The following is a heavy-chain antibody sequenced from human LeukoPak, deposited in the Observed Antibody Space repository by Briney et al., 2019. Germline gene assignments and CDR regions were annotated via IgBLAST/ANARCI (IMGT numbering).Heavy chain of an antibody. CDR2: IYYSGST. V-gene: IGHV4-59*01. J-gene: IGHJ5*02. D-gene: IGHD3-22*01. CDR3: AGLNTYYYDSSGYSANWFDP. CDR1: GGSISSYY. Sequence: SETLSLTCTVSGGSISSYYWSWIRHLPGKGLEWIGYIYYSGSTNYNPSLKSRVTISVDTSKNQFSLKLSSVTAADTAVYYCAGLNTYYYDSSGYSANWFDPWGQGTLVTVSS.